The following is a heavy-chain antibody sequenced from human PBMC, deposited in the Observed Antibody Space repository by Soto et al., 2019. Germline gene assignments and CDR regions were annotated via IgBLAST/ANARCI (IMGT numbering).Heavy chain of an antibody. Sequence: SETLSLTCRVSGYFISSSHWWGWIRQPPGKGLEWIGHINYSGSFYHDPSLKSRVTMSLDTSKHQFSLRLSSVTAVDTAVCYCARIATTTLGGPIDYWGRGTLVTVSS. CDR3: ARIATTTLGGPIDY. D-gene: IGHD4-4*01. CDR1: GYFISSSHW. CDR2: INYSGSF. J-gene: IGHJ4*02. V-gene: IGHV4-28*05.